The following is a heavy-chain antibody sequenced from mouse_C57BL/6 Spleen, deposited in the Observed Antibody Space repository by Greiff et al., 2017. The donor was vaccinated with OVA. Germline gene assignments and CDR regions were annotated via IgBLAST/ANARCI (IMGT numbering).Heavy chain of an antibody. J-gene: IGHJ4*01. CDR1: GYTFTDYE. CDR3: TRLRAMDY. CDR2: IDPETGGT. V-gene: IGHV1-15*01. Sequence: ESGAELVRPGASVTLSCKASGYTFTDYEMHWVKQTPVHGLEWIGAIDPETGGTAYNQKIKGKAILTADKSSSTAYMELRSLTSEDSAVYYCTRLRAMDYWGQGTSVTVSS.